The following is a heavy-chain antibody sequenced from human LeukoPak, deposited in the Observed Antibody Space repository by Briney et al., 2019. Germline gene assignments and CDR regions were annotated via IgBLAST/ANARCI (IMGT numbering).Heavy chain of an antibody. D-gene: IGHD1-1*01. CDR3: ARESHETREDY. CDR1: GYTFTSYG. V-gene: IGHV1-18*01. J-gene: IGHJ4*02. Sequence: ASVKVSCKASGYTFTSYGISWVRQAPGQGLEWMGWISANNGDTDYPPKLQDRVTMTTDTYTSTAYMELRSLRSDDTAMYYCARESHETREDYWGRGTLVTVSS. CDR2: ISANNGDT.